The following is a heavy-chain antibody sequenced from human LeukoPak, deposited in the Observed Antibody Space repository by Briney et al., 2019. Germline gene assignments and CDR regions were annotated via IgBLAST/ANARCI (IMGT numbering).Heavy chain of an antibody. V-gene: IGHV1-2*02. Sequence: GASVKVSCKASGYTFTDSYMHWVRQAPGQGLEWMGWINPNTGGTNYEQKFQGRVTMTRDTSVSTVYMDLNGLRSDDTAVYYCARGQRRGVVVPAGWFDPWGQGTLVTVSS. J-gene: IGHJ5*02. CDR3: ARGQRRGVVVPAGWFDP. D-gene: IGHD2-2*01. CDR1: GYTFTDSY. CDR2: INPNTGGT.